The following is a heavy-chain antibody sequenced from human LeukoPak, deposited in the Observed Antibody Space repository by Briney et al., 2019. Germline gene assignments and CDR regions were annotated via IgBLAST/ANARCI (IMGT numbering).Heavy chain of an antibody. Sequence: PSETLSLTCAVSGYSISSGYYWGWIRQPPGKGLERIGSIYHSGSTYYNPSLKSRVTISVDTSKNQFSLKPSSVTAADTAVYYCARRLYIAAAGIPSPFFDYWGQGTLVTVSS. V-gene: IGHV4-38-2*01. J-gene: IGHJ4*02. D-gene: IGHD6-13*01. CDR2: IYHSGST. CDR1: GYSISSGYY. CDR3: ARRLYIAAAGIPSPFFDY.